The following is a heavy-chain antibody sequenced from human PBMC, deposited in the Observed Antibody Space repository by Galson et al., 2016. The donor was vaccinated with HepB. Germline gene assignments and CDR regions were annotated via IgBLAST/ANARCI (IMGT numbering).Heavy chain of an antibody. D-gene: IGHD1-14*01. Sequence: SLRLSCAASGFTFSSYGMHWLRQAPGKGLEWVAVIWYDGSNKYYADSVKGRFTTSRDNSKNTLYLQMNSLRADDTAVYYCARELVPSTTQYYFDFWGQGTLVTVSS. CDR2: IWYDGSNK. CDR3: ARELVPSTTQYYFDF. V-gene: IGHV3-33*01. J-gene: IGHJ4*02. CDR1: GFTFSSYG.